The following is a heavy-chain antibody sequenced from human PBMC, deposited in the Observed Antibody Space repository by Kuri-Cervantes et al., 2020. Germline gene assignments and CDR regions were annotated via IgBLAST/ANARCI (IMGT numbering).Heavy chain of an antibody. CDR2: IYSGGST. V-gene: IGHV3-53*01. CDR1: GFILSSYA. D-gene: IGHD6-13*01. Sequence: GESLKISCTASGFILSSYAMTWVRQAPGKGLEWVSVIYSGGSTYYADSVKGRFTISRDNSKNTLYLQMNSLRAEDTAVYYCARVWSRKTPIAAAGTTIYYYGMDVWGQGTTVTVSS. CDR3: ARVWSRKTPIAAAGTTIYYYGMDV. J-gene: IGHJ6*02.